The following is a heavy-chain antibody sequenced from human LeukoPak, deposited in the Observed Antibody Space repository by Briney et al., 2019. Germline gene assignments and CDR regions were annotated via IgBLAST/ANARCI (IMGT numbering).Heavy chain of an antibody. J-gene: IGHJ4*02. CDR1: GGSFSGYY. Sequence: SETLSLTCAVYGGSFSGYYWSWIRQPPGKGLEWIGEINHSGSTNYNPSLKSRVTISVDTSKNQFSLKLSSVTAADTAVYYCARRFYYGSGSYSAFPYWGQGTLVTVSS. V-gene: IGHV4-34*01. CDR2: INHSGST. D-gene: IGHD3-10*01. CDR3: ARRFYYGSGSYSAFPY.